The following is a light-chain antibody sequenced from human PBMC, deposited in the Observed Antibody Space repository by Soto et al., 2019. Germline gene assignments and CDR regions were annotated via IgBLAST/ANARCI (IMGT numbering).Light chain of an antibody. CDR3: QQYDTFPRT. V-gene: IGKV3-20*01. CDR2: GAS. Sequence: DIVLTQSPGTLSLSPGDRATLSCRASQSLSSNYLAWYQQKPGQGPRLLIYGASTRATDIPDRFRGSGSGTDFALTITRLKPADFAVYFCQQYDTFPRTFGQGTKVEIQ. CDR1: QSLSSNY. J-gene: IGKJ1*01.